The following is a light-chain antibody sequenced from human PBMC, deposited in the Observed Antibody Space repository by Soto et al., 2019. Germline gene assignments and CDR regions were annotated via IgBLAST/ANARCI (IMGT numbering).Light chain of an antibody. CDR3: QQSYSTAWT. J-gene: IGKJ1*01. V-gene: IGKV3-15*01. Sequence: EIVMTQSPATLSVSPGERATLSCRASQSVSSNLAWYQQKPGQAPRLLIYGASTRATGIPARFSGSGSGTEFTLTISSLQSEDFATYYCQQSYSTAWTFGPGTKVDIK. CDR1: QSVSSN. CDR2: GAS.